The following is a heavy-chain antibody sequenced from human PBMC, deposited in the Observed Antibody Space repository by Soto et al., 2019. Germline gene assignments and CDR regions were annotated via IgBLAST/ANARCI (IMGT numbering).Heavy chain of an antibody. V-gene: IGHV5-51*01. Sequence: PVESLMIPCKVSGGSFTGCWIGWVRQMPGKSLEWLGGIYPRDSHSRYRLSFQGQVSIYADKSLGTASLQWNSLQGSGSGIYYCVRQHPFDSRVWYTWGQRTLVTV. CDR1: GGSFTGCW. D-gene: IGHD6-19*01. CDR2: IYPRDSHS. J-gene: IGHJ4*02. CDR3: VRQHPFDSRVWYT.